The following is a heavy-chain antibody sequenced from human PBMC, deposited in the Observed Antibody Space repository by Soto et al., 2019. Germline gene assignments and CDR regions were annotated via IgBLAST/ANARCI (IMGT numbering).Heavy chain of an antibody. D-gene: IGHD1-7*01. Sequence: PETLCLTCAVSGGSFTSNNWWTWVRQPPGQGLEWIGEIYRTGSTNYNPSLKSRVTISLDKSENQFSLKVTSLTAADTAVYYCEGRDPGTSVDYWGQGTLVTVSS. CDR3: EGRDPGTSVDY. CDR1: GGSFTSNNW. CDR2: IYRTGST. J-gene: IGHJ4*02. V-gene: IGHV4-4*03.